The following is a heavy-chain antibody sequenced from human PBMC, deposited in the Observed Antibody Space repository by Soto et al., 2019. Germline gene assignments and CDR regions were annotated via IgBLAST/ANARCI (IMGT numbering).Heavy chain of an antibody. Sequence: GGSLRLSCAASGFTFSSYGMHWVRQAPGKGLEWVAVIWYDGSNKYYADSVKGRFTISRDNSKNTLYLQMNSLRAEDTAVYYCARDSAVLLWFGERMDVWGQGTTVTVSS. CDR2: IWYDGSNK. CDR1: GFTFSSYG. D-gene: IGHD3-10*01. J-gene: IGHJ6*02. V-gene: IGHV3-33*01. CDR3: ARDSAVLLWFGERMDV.